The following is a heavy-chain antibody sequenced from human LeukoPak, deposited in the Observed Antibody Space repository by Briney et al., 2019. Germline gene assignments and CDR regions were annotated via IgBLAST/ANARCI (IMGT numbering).Heavy chain of an antibody. V-gene: IGHV1-2*06. D-gene: IGHD5-18*01. Sequence: GASMKVSCKASGYTFTGYYMHWVRQAPGQGLEWMGRINPNSGGTNYAQKFQGRVTMTRDTSISTAYMELSRLRSDDTAVYYCARENIRRGYSYGYPDYWGQGTLVTVSS. CDR2: INPNSGGT. CDR1: GYTFTGYY. J-gene: IGHJ4*02. CDR3: ARENIRRGYSYGYPDY.